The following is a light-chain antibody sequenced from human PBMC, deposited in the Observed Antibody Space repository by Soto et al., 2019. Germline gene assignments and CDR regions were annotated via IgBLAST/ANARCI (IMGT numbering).Light chain of an antibody. Sequence: EIVLTQSPGTLSLSPGERATLSCRASQSVSSSYLAWHQQKPGQAPRLLIYGASSRATGIPDRFSGSGSGTDFTLTISRLEPEDFAVYYCQQYGSSQWTFGQGTKVEI. CDR3: QQYGSSQWT. V-gene: IGKV3-20*01. CDR2: GAS. CDR1: QSVSSSY. J-gene: IGKJ1*01.